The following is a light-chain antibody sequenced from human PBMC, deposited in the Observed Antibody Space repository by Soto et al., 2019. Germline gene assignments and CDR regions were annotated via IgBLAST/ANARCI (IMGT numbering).Light chain of an antibody. V-gene: IGKV3-20*01. J-gene: IGKJ1*01. CDR3: QQYGSSPWT. Sequence: EIVLTQSPGTLSLSPGERATLSCRASQSVSSNYLAWYQQKPGQAPRLLIYGASSRATDIPDKFSGSGSETDFTLTINRLEPEDFAVYYCQQYGSSPWTFGQGTKVDIK. CDR2: GAS. CDR1: QSVSSNY.